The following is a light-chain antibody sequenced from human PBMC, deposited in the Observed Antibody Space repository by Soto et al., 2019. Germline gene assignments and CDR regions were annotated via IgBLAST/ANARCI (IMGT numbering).Light chain of an antibody. J-gene: IGKJ1*01. Sequence: DIQMTQSPSTLSASVGDRVTITCRASQSISNLLAWYQQKPGKAPKLLIYKASSLESGVPSRFSGSGSGTEFTLTISSLQPDDFATYYCQQYNSYWTVGQGTKVEIK. CDR1: QSISNL. V-gene: IGKV1-5*03. CDR3: QQYNSYWT. CDR2: KAS.